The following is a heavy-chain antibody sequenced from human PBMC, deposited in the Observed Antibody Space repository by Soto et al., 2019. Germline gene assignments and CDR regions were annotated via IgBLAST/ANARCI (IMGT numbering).Heavy chain of an antibody. J-gene: IGHJ6*03. CDR2: ISGYNGNT. CDR1: GYTFRSYG. Sequence: GASVKVSCKASGYTFRSYGISWVRQAPGQGLEWMGWISGYNGNTHYSQKFQGKVTMTTDTSTSTAYMELRNLRPDDTAVYYCAKADSNYAGRFSYYYMDVWGTGTMVTVSS. D-gene: IGHD4-4*01. V-gene: IGHV1-18*01. CDR3: AKADSNYAGRFSYYYMDV.